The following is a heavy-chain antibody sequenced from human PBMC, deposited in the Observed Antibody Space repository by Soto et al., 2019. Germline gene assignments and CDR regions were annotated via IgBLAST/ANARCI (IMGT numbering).Heavy chain of an antibody. J-gene: IGHJ3*02. Sequence: QVQLVQSGAEVKKPGASVKVSCKTSGYTFTNHGINWVRQAPGQGLEWMGWINPYNANVNYAQKLQVRVTMTTDTATSTAYMDLRSLTSYDTAVYYCARGRVAGIWGYAFDIWGRGTMVTVSS. CDR1: GYTFTNHG. D-gene: IGHD3-16*01. CDR3: ARGRVAGIWGYAFDI. V-gene: IGHV1-18*04. CDR2: INPYNANV.